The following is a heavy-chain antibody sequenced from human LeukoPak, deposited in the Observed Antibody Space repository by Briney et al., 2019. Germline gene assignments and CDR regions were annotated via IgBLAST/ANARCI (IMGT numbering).Heavy chain of an antibody. J-gene: IGHJ3*02. V-gene: IGHV3-21*01. Sequence: AGGSLRLSCAASGFTFSNYAMHWVRQAPGKGLEWVSSISSSRSYIYYADSVKGRFTISRDNAKNSLYLQMNSLRAEDTAVYYCARDAFDIWGQGTMVTVSS. CDR3: ARDAFDI. CDR1: GFTFSNYA. CDR2: ISSSRSYI.